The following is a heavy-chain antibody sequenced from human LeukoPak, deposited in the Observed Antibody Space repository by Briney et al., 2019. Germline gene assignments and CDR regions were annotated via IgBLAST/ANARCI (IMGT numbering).Heavy chain of an antibody. J-gene: IGHJ4*02. CDR1: GFTFSSYW. CDR2: IKQDGSEK. Sequence: GGSLRLSCAASGFTFSSYWMSWVRQAPGEGLEWLANIKQDGSEKYYVDSVKSRFTISRDNAKNSLDLQMNSLRAEDTAADYCARDKRSAEDYNPLNYWGQGTLVTVSS. V-gene: IGHV3-7*01. D-gene: IGHD4-11*01. CDR3: ARDKRSAEDYNPLNY.